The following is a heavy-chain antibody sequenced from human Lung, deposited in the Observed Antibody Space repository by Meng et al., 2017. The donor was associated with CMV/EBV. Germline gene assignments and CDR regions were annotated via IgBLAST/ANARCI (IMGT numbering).Heavy chain of an antibody. V-gene: IGHV4-4*02. CDR2: IYHSGST. D-gene: IGHD2-21*02. J-gene: IGHJ4*02. CDR3: ARVVTALWGYYFDY. CDR1: GGSISSSNW. Sequence: QVQVQGSGPGLVKPAGTLSLTCAVSGGSISSSNWWRWVRQPPGKGLEWIGEIYHSGSTNYNPSLKSRVTISVDKSKNQFSLKLSSVTAADTAVYYCARVVTALWGYYFDYWGQGTLVTVSS.